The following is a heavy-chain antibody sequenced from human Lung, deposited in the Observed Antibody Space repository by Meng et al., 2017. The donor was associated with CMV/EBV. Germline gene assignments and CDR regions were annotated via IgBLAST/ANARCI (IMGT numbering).Heavy chain of an antibody. CDR2: INWNGGST. CDR1: GFTFDDYG. V-gene: IGHV3-20*04. J-gene: IGHJ3*02. D-gene: IGHD2-2*01. CDR3: ARDRDPAGDAFDI. Sequence: GXXRLSCAASGFTFDDYGMSWVRQAPGKGLEWVSGINWNGGSTGYADSVKGRFTISRDNAKNSLYLQMNSLRAEDTALYYCARDRDPAGDAFDIWGQGTMVIVSS.